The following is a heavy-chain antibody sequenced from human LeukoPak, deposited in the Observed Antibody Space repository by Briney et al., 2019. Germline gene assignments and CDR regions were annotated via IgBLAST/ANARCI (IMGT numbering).Heavy chain of an antibody. D-gene: IGHD3-3*01. CDR2: IFYSGST. J-gene: IGHJ5*02. CDR1: GGSISTSNYY. CDR3: AGVIIPYNWFDP. Sequence: SETLSLTCTVSGGSISTSNYYWGWVRQPPGKGLEWIGNIFYSGSTYYSPSLKSRVTISLDTSRNQFSLKLNSVTAADTAVYYCAGVIIPYNWFDPWGQGTLVTVSS. V-gene: IGHV4-39*07.